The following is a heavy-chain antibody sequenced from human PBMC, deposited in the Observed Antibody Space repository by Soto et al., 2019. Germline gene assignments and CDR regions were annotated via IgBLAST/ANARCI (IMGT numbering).Heavy chain of an antibody. CDR2: IYYSGST. D-gene: IGHD2-8*02. J-gene: IGHJ4*02. CDR1: GGSISSSSYY. Sequence: QLQLQESGPGLVKPSETLSLTCTVSGGSISSSSYYWGWIRQPPGKGLEWIGSIYYSGSTYYNPSLKSRVTISVDTSKNQFSLKLSSVTAADTAVYYCARQAGVVYAIRSHSGWYYWGQGTLVTVSS. V-gene: IGHV4-39*01. CDR3: ARQAGVVYAIRSHSGWYY.